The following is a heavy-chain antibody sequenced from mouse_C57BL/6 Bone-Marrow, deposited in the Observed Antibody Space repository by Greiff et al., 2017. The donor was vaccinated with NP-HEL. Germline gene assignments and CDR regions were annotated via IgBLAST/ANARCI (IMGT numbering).Heavy chain of an antibody. CDR1: GFSLSTFGMG. CDR3: ARPCGLLRFAY. CDR2: IWWGDAK. V-gene: IGHV8-8*01. J-gene: IGHJ3*01. D-gene: IGHD2-3*01. Sequence: QVTLKESGPGILQPSQTLSLTCSFSGFSLSTFGMGVGWLRQPSGKGLEWLAHIWWGDAKYYNPALKSRLTIAKDTSKNQVFLKIAHVDTADTATYYCARPCGLLRFAYWGQGTLVTVAA.